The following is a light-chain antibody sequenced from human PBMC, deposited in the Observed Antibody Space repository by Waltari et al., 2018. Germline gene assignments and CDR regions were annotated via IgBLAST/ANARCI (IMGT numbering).Light chain of an antibody. CDR1: TLPRKY. CDR2: EDN. CDR3: YSTDSSSKGV. Sequence: SYELTQPPSVSVSPGQTARITCSGDTLPRKYAYWYQQESGQAPVLVIFEDNKRPSGFPGRFSGSISGTIATLTISGAQVEDEADYYCYSTDSSSKGVFGAGTKVTVL. J-gene: IGLJ1*01. V-gene: IGLV3-10*01.